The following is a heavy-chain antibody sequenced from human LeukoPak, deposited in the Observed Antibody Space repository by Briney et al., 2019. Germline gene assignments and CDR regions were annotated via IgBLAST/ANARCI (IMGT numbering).Heavy chain of an antibody. J-gene: IGHJ4*02. CDR2: IYYSGST. V-gene: IGHV4-59*01. CDR1: GGSISSYY. CDR3: ARASYYYDSSGYDFDY. D-gene: IGHD3-22*01. Sequence: SETLSLNCTVSGGSISSYYWSWIRQPPGKGLEWIGYIYYSGSTNYNPSLKSRVTISVDTSKNQFSLKLSSVTAADTAVYYCARASYYYDSSGYDFDYWGQGTLVTVSS.